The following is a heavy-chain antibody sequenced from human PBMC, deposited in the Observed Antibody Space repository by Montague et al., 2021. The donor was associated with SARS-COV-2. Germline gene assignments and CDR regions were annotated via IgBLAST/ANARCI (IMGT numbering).Heavy chain of an antibody. CDR1: GGSISSSSYY. CDR3: ARLGRGYSYAQSAFDI. CDR2: IYYSGST. J-gene: IGHJ3*02. Sequence: SETLSLTCTVSGGSISSSSYYWGWIRQPPGKGLEWIGSIYYSGSTYYNPSLKSRVTISVDTSKNQFPLKLSSVTAADTAVYYCARLGRGYSYAQSAFDIWGQGTMVTVSS. D-gene: IGHD5-18*01. V-gene: IGHV4-39*06.